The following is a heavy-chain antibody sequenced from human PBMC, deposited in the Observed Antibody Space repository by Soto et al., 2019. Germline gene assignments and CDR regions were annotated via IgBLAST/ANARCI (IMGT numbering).Heavy chain of an antibody. Sequence: GGSLRLSCAASGFTFSSYWMHWVRQAPGKGLVWVSRINSDGSSTSYADSVKGRFTISRDNAKNTLYLQMNSLRAEDTAVYYCARGGTTVVTWGDYYYGMDVWGQGTTVTVSS. CDR3: ARGGTTVVTWGDYYYGMDV. CDR2: INSDGSST. J-gene: IGHJ6*02. CDR1: GFTFSSYW. D-gene: IGHD4-17*01. V-gene: IGHV3-74*01.